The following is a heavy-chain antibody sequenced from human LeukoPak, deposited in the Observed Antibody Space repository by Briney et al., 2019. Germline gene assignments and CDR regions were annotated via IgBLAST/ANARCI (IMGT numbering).Heavy chain of an antibody. J-gene: IGHJ4*02. D-gene: IGHD4-17*01. CDR3: ARVEAYGKVADY. CDR2: IIPIFGTA. Sequence: ASVKVSCKASGGTFSSYAISWVRQAPGQGLEWMGGIIPIFGTANYAQKFQGRVTITADKSTSTAYMELSSLRSEDTAVYYCARVEAYGKVADYWGQGTLVTVSS. V-gene: IGHV1-69*06. CDR1: GGTFSSYA.